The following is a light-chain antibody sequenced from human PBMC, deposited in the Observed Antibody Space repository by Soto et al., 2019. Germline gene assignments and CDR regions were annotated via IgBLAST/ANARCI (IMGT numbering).Light chain of an antibody. J-gene: IGKJ1*01. CDR3: QQYGSSPWT. CDR1: QSVSNNY. V-gene: IGKV3-20*01. CDR2: GAS. Sequence: EIVLTQSPGTLSLSPGERATLSCRASQSVSNNYLAWYQQKPGQAPRLLMYGASSRATGIPDRFSGSGSGTDFTLTLSRLETEDFAVYYCQQYGSSPWTFGQGTKVEIK.